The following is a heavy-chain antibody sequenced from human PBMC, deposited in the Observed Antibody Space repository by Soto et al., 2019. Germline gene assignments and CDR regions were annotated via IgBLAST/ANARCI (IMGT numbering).Heavy chain of an antibody. V-gene: IGHV6-1*01. CDR1: GDSVSSNSAA. CDR3: ARGGMGEAAAGLTFYYYYYGMDV. CDR2: TYYRSKWYN. Sequence: KQSQTLSLTCAISGDSVSSNSAAWNWIRQSPSRGLEWLGRTYYRSKWYNDYAVSVKSRITINPDTSKNQFSLQLNSVTPEDTAVYYCARGGMGEAAAGLTFYYYYYGMDVWGQGTTVTVSS. D-gene: IGHD6-13*01. J-gene: IGHJ6*02.